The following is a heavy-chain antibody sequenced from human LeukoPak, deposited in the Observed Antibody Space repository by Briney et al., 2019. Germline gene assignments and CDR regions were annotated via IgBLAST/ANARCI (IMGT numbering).Heavy chain of an antibody. CDR2: IGTAGDT. D-gene: IGHD3-16*01. CDR1: GFTFSSYD. Sequence: GGSLTLPCAASGFTFSSYDMHWVRHATGKGREWVSAIGTAGDTYYPGSVKCRFTISRENAKNSLCLQINSLRAGDTAEYYCARGTRLGVVDYWGQGTLVTVSS. J-gene: IGHJ4*02. V-gene: IGHV3-13*01. CDR3: ARGTRLGVVDY.